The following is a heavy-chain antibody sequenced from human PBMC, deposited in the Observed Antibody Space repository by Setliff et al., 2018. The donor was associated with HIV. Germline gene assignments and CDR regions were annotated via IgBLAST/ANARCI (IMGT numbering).Heavy chain of an antibody. J-gene: IGHJ2*01. CDR1: GDSITGSFY. CDR3: ARSPGFWYFDL. V-gene: IGHV4-38-2*01. CDR2: IWPSGST. Sequence: PSETLSLTCGVSGDSITGSFYWAWIRQPPGKGLEWIANIYPSGSIWPSGSTYYNPSLKGRVTTSIDTSKTHFSLKLSSVTAADTAVYYCARSPGFWYFDLWGPGTLVTVSS.